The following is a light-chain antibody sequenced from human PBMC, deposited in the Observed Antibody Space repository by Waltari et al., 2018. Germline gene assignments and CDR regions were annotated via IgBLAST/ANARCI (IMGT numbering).Light chain of an antibody. CDR2: DTS. CDR3: LLSYFNGRENGDREV. J-gene: IGLJ2*01. V-gene: IGLV7-46*01. Sequence: QAVVTQEPSMIVSPGGTVTLTCGSSTGPVTSGHYPYWFQQKPGQAPRTLIYDTSNTHSWTPARFSGSLLGGKAVLTLSGAQPEDEAEYYCLLSYFNGRENGDREVFGGGTKLTVL. CDR1: TGPVTSGHY.